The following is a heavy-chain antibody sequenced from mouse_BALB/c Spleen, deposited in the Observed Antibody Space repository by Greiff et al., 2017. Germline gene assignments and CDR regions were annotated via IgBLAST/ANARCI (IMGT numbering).Heavy chain of an antibody. J-gene: IGHJ4*01. CDR3: ARVVGYEYYYAMDY. CDR1: GYTFTSYV. V-gene: IGHV1-14*01. CDR2: INPYNDGT. D-gene: IGHD2-2*01. Sequence: VQLQQSGPELVKPGASVKMSCKASGYTFTSYVMHWVKQKPGQGLEWIGYINPYNDGTKYNEKFKGKATLTSDKSSSTAYMELSSLTSEDSAVYYCARVVGYEYYYAMDYWGQGTSVTVSA.